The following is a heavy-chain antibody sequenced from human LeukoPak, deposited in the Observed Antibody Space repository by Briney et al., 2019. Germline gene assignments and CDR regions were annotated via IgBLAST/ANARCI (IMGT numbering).Heavy chain of an antibody. CDR2: ISYNSDRV. D-gene: IGHD4-17*01. CDR3: AKDVGTRSTVPNL. Sequence: GGSLSLSCAASGFTFDDYAMHWVRQAPGKGLEWVSGISYNSDRVAYADSVKGRFTISRDNAKNSLFLQMRSLSAEDTALYYCAKDVGTRSTVPNLWGQGTLVTVSS. J-gene: IGHJ4*02. V-gene: IGHV3-9*01. CDR1: GFTFDDYA.